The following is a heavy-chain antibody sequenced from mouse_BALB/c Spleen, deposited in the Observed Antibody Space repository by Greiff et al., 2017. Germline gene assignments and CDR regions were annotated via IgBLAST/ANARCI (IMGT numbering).Heavy chain of an antibody. D-gene: IGHD2-1*01. V-gene: IGHV1S29*02. J-gene: IGHJ4*01. CDR2: IYPYNGGT. Sequence: EVKLEESGPELVKPGASVKISCKASGYTFTDYNMHWVKQSHGKSLEWIGYIYPYNGGTGYNQKFKSKATLTVDNSSSTANMELRSLTSEDSAVYYCARLGGNYPSYYYAMDYWGQGTSVTVSS. CDR1: GYTFTDYN. CDR3: ARLGGNYPSYYYAMDY.